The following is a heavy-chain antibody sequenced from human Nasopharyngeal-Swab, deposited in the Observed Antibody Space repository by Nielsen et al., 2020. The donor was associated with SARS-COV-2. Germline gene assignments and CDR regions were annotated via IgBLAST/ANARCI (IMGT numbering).Heavy chain of an antibody. J-gene: IGHJ4*02. CDR3: ARSLGGYDYFDY. CDR2: ISYDGSNK. V-gene: IGHV3-30-3*01. Sequence: WIRQRPGKGLEWVAVISYDGSNKYYADSVKGRFTISRDNSKNTLYLQMNSLRAEDTAVYYCARSLGGYDYFDYWGQGTLVTVSS. D-gene: IGHD5-12*01.